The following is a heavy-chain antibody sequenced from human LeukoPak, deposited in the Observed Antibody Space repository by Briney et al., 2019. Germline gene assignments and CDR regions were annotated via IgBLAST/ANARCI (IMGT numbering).Heavy chain of an antibody. CDR2: SNSDGSSR. D-gene: IGHD2-15*01. CDR3: ARDSWVAATAFDY. V-gene: IGHV3-74*01. CDR1: GFTFTNYW. Sequence: GGSLRLSCAASGFTFTNYWMHWVRQAPGKGLVWVSRSNSDGSSRTYADSVKGRFTFSRDNAKNSLYLQMNSLRAEDTAVYYCARDSWVAATAFDYWGQGTLVTVSS. J-gene: IGHJ4*02.